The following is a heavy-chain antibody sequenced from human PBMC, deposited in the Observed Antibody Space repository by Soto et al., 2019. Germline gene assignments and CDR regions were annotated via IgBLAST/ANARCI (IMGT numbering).Heavy chain of an antibody. D-gene: IGHD3-3*01. J-gene: IGHJ6*02. CDR1: GGTFSSYA. V-gene: IGHV1-69*12. CDR2: IIPIFGTA. CDR3: ARSTAWITIFGVAPGYYYGMDV. Sequence: QVQLVQSGAEVKKPGSSVKVSCKASGGTFSSYAISWVRQAPGQGLEWMGGIIPIFGTANYAQKFQGRVTITADESTSXXYXELXSLRSEDTAVYYCARSTAWITIFGVAPGYYYGMDVWGQGTTVTVSS.